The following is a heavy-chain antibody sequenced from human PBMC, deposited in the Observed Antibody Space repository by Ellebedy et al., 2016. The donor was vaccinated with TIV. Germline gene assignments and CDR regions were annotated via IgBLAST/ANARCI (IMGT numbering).Heavy chain of an antibody. Sequence: GESLKISCAASGFTFTTYWMSWVRQAPGKGLEWVANMNQVGSEKYYVDSVKGRFTISRDNSKNTLYLQMNSLRAEDTAVYYCARDYSKYYYDSSGYAEYYYYYGMDVWGQGTTVTVSS. V-gene: IGHV3-7*01. CDR3: ARDYSKYYYDSSGYAEYYYYYGMDV. J-gene: IGHJ6*02. CDR1: GFTFTTYW. D-gene: IGHD3-22*01. CDR2: MNQVGSEK.